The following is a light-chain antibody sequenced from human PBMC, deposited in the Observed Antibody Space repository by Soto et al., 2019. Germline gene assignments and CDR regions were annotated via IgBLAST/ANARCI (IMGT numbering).Light chain of an antibody. CDR1: SSDVGAYNY. V-gene: IGLV2-14*01. Sequence: QSALTQPASVSGSPGQSITISCTGTSSDVGAYNYVSWYQQHAGKAPNLMIYDVRNRPSVGSNPFSGSKSGNTASLTISGLRADDEADYYCSSYTSSNTLVVFGGGTKVTVL. J-gene: IGLJ2*01. CDR2: DVR. CDR3: SSYTSSNTLVV.